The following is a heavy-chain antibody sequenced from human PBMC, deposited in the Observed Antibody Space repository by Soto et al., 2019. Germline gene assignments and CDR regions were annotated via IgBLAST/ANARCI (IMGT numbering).Heavy chain of an antibody. J-gene: IGHJ6*02. D-gene: IGHD2-2*01. CDR2: IYHSGST. CDR3: ARRPYCSSTSCYDYYYYGMDV. CDR1: GGSISSSNW. Sequence: SETLSLTCAVSGGSISSSNWWSWVRQPPGKGLEWIGEIYHSGSTNYNPSLKSRVTISVDKSKNQFSLKLSSVTAADTAVYYCARRPYCSSTSCYDYYYYGMDVCGQGTTLTVYS. V-gene: IGHV4-4*02.